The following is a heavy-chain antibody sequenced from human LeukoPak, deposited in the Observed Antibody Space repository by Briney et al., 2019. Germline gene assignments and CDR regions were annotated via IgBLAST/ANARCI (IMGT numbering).Heavy chain of an antibody. J-gene: IGHJ6*04. D-gene: IGHD3-9*01. CDR1: GFTFSSYE. CDR3: ARAGVYFDWLRTYYYYYGMDV. V-gene: IGHV3-48*03. Sequence: PGGSLRLSCAASGFTFSSYEMNWVRQAPGKGLXXXXXXSSSGSTIYYADSVKGRFTISSDNAKNSLYLQMNSLRAEDTAVYYCARAGVYFDWLRTYYYYYGMDVWGKGTTVTVSS. CDR2: XSSSGSTI.